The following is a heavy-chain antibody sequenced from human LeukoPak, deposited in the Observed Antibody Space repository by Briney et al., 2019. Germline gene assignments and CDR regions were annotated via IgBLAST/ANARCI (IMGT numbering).Heavy chain of an antibody. V-gene: IGHV1-18*01. D-gene: IGHD1-1*01. J-gene: IGHJ4*02. CDR2: ISPYSGNT. CDR3: ARQERQAFDY. CDR1: GYTFTSYG. Sequence: ASVKVSCKASGYTFTSYGLIWMRQAPGQGLEWMGWISPYSGNTNYAQKLQGRVTMATDTSTSTAYMELRSLRSDDTAVYYCARQERQAFDYWGQGTLVTVSS.